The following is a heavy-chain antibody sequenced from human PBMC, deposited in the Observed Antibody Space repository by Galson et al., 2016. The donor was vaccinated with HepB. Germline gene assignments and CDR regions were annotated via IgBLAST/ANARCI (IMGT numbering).Heavy chain of an antibody. V-gene: IGHV4-4*02. J-gene: IGHJ4*02. CDR2: IFHSGHT. CDR1: GGSVNNNYW. Sequence: SETLSLTCAVSGGSVNNNYWWTWVRQPPGQGLEWIGEIFHSGHTNYNPSLKSRVTISQDKSKDQFPLKLNSVTAADTALYYCAIFELGDCSGGYYAHWGQGILVTVSS. D-gene: IGHD2-15*01. CDR3: AIFELGDCSGGYYAH.